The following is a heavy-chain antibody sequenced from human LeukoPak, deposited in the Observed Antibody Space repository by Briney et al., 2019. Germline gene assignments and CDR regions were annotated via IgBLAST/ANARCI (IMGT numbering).Heavy chain of an antibody. CDR1: GFTLSSNY. D-gene: IGHD6-19*01. CDR3: ARLAYSSGWYAAFDY. V-gene: IGHV3-53*01. Sequence: GGSLRLSCAASGFTLSSNYMSWVRQAPGKGLEWVSVIYSGGSTYYADSVKGRFTISRDNSKNTLYLQMNSLRAEDTAVYYCARLAYSSGWYAAFDYWGQGALVTVSS. CDR2: IYSGGST. J-gene: IGHJ4*02.